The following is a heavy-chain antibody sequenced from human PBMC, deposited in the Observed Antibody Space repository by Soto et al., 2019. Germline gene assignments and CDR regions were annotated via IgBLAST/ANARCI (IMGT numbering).Heavy chain of an antibody. CDR3: ATASTYEYVWGSFRYYFDH. CDR1: GFTFNIYA. Sequence: SGGSLRLSCAASGFTFNIYAMSWVRQAPGKGLEWVSGISGSGDRTHFVDSLKGRFAISRDNVKNTLYLQMNSLRAEDTAVYYCATASTYEYVWGSFRYYFDHWGQGALVTVSS. V-gene: IGHV3-23*01. D-gene: IGHD3-16*02. J-gene: IGHJ4*02. CDR2: ISGSGDRT.